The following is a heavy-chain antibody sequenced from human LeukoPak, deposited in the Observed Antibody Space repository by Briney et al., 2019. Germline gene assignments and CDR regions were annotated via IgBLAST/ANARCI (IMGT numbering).Heavy chain of an antibody. Sequence: PSETLSLTCAVYGGSFSGYYWRWMRQSPGKGLEGIGEINRSGSTNYNPSLKRRVTISLDTSKNQFSLNLSSVTAADTAVYYCARGRRVTMVRGVIGGMDVWGQGTTVTVSS. CDR1: GGSFSGYY. D-gene: IGHD3-10*01. V-gene: IGHV4-34*01. CDR3: ARGRRVTMVRGVIGGMDV. J-gene: IGHJ6*02. CDR2: INRSGST.